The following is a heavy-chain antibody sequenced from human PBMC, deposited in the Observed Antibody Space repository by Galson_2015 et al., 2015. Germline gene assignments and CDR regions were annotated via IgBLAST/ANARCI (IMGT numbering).Heavy chain of an antibody. D-gene: IGHD6-19*01. Sequence: SETLSLTCTVSGGSVSSGSYYWSWIRQPPGKELEWIGYIYYSGSTNYNPSLKSRVTISVDTSKNQFSLKLSSVTAADTAVYYCARAPHASYSSGWYDWFDPWGQGTLVTVSS. CDR3: ARAPHASYSSGWYDWFDP. J-gene: IGHJ5*02. CDR2: IYYSGST. CDR1: GGSVSSGSYY. V-gene: IGHV4-61*01.